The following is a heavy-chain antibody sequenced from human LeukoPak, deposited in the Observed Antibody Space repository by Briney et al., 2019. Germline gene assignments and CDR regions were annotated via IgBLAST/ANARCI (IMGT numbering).Heavy chain of an antibody. CDR1: GGSISSSSYY. J-gene: IGHJ4*02. V-gene: IGHV4-39*07. CDR3: ARDPDFWSGYYNFDY. CDR2: IYHSGST. D-gene: IGHD3-3*01. Sequence: SETLSLTCTVSGGSISSSSYYWGWIRQPPGKGLEWIGSIYHSGSTYYNPSLKSRVTIAVETSKNQFSLKLNSVTAADTAVYYCARDPDFWSGYYNFDYWGQGTLVTVSS.